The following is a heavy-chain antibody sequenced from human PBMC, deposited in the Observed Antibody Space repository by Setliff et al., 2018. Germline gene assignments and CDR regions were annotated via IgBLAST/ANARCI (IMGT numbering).Heavy chain of an antibody. CDR2: SRYAENYQ. CDR1: GSTFGDYY. V-gene: IGHV3-30-3*01. J-gene: IGHJ4*02. CDR3: ATLRYFDWFLFDY. Sequence: PGGSLRLSCAASGSTFGDYYMDWVRQAPGKGLEWVAVSRYAENYQYYADSVKGRFTISRDNSENTLYLQMNSLRPDDTAVYHCATLRYFDWFLFDYWGQGTPVTVSS. D-gene: IGHD3-9*01.